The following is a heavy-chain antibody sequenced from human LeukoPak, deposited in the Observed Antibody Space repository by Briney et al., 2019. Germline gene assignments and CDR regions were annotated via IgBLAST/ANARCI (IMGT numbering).Heavy chain of an antibody. CDR2: ISSSSSYI. D-gene: IGHD6-13*01. Sequence: PGGSLRHSCAASGFTVSSNYMSWVRQTPGKGLEWVSSISSSSSYIYYADSVKGRFTISRDNAKNSLYLQMNSLRAEDTAVYYCARAKGQQLRLGYWGQGTLVTVSS. J-gene: IGHJ4*02. CDR3: ARAKGQQLRLGY. V-gene: IGHV3-21*01. CDR1: GFTVSSNY.